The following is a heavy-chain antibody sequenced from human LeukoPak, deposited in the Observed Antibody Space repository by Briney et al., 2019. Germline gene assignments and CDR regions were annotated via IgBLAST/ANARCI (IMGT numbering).Heavy chain of an antibody. Sequence: GGSLRLSCAASGFTFSSYAMSWVRQAPGKGLEWVSAISGSGGSTYYADSVKGRFTISRDNAKNSLYLQMNSLRAEDTAVYYCARDTYYDSSGYYNYWGQGTLVTVSS. D-gene: IGHD3-22*01. V-gene: IGHV3-23*01. CDR2: ISGSGGST. J-gene: IGHJ4*02. CDR3: ARDTYYDSSGYYNY. CDR1: GFTFSSYA.